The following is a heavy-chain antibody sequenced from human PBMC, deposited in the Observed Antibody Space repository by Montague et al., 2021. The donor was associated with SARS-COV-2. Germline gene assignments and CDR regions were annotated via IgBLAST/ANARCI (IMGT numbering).Heavy chain of an antibody. CDR3: ARLRSSSNWYFDL. D-gene: IGHD6-6*01. V-gene: IGHV4-31*03. CDR1: GGSISSGGYY. CDR2: IYYSGST. J-gene: IGHJ2*01. Sequence: TLSLTCTVSGGSISSGGYYWSWIRQHPGKGLEWIGYIYYSGSTYYNPSPKSRVTISVDTSKNQFSLKLSSVTAADTAVYYCARLRSSSNWYFDLWGCGTLVTVSS.